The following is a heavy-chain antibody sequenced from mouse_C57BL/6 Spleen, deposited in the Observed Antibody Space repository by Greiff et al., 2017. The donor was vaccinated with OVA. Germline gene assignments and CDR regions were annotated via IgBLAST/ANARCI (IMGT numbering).Heavy chain of an antibody. CDR1: GYTFTSYW. D-gene: IGHD1-1*01. Sequence: QVHVKQPGAELVKPGASVKMSCKASGYTFTSYWITWVKQRPGQGLEWIGDIYPGSGSTNYNEKFKSKATLTVDTSSSTAYMQLSSLTSEDSAVYYCARLDYGSYVGYWGQGTTLTVSS. CDR3: ARLDYGSYVGY. CDR2: IYPGSGST. J-gene: IGHJ2*01. V-gene: IGHV1-55*01.